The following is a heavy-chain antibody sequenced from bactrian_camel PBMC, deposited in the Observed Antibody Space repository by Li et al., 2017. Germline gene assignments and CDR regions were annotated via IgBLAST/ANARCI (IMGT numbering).Heavy chain of an antibody. CDR2: INSLGGSSNT. D-gene: IGHD4*01. Sequence: VQLVESGGGLVQPGGSLTLSCEASGFAFSSYDMSWVRQAPGKGLEWVSGINSLGGSSNTYYADSVKGRFTISRDNAKNTLYLILNSLKTEDTAMYYCVSPWYYSEYDYVYWGQGTQVTVS. CDR3: VSPWYYSEYDYVY. V-gene: IGHV3S40*01. CDR1: GFAFSSYD. J-gene: IGHJ4*01.